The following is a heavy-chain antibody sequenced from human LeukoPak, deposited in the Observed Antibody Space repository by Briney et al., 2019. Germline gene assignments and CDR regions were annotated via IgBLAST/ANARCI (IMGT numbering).Heavy chain of an antibody. V-gene: IGHV1-2*02. Sequence: ASVKVSCKAPGFTFTAYHIHWVRQAPGQGLEWMGWINPNSGGTNYAQKFQGRVTMTRDTSISTAYIELNRLRSDDTAVYYCARGYCTGYSGSGAWFDPWGRGTLVTVFS. CDR2: INPNSGGT. J-gene: IGHJ5*02. CDR1: GFTFTAYH. CDR3: ARGYCTGYSGSGAWFDP. D-gene: IGHD2-8*02.